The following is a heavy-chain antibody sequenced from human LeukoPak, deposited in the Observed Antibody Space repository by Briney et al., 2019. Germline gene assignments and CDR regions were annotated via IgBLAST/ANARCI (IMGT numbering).Heavy chain of an antibody. J-gene: IGHJ5*02. V-gene: IGHV1-69*13. CDR1: GYTFTSYD. CDR3: ARVDAYCGGDCYYWFDP. Sequence: SVKVSCKASGYTFTSYDINWVRQAPGQGLEWMGGIIPIFGTANYAQKFQGRVTITADESTSTAYMELSSLRSEDTAVYYCARVDAYCGGDCYYWFDPWGQGTLVTVSS. CDR2: IIPIFGTA. D-gene: IGHD2-21*01.